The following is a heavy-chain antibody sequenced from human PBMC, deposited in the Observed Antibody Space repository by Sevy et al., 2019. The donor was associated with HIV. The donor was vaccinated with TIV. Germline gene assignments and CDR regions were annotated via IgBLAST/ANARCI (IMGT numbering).Heavy chain of an antibody. J-gene: IGHJ6*02. CDR3: TRVGGATDRGMDV. CDR2: IRNKAYGGTR. V-gene: IGHV3-49*04. Sequence: GGSLRLSCTVSGVTLGDYDMSWVRQAPGKGLEWVGFIRNKAYGGTREYAASVKGRFTISRDDSKSITYLQMNSLKAEDTAVYYCTRVGGATDRGMDVWAKGPRSPSP. CDR1: GVTLGDYD. D-gene: IGHD1-26*01.